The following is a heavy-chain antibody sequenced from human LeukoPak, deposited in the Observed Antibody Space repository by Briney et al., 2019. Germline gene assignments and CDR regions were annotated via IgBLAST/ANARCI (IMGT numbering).Heavy chain of an antibody. CDR1: GYSSTTYG. CDR2: ISAYNGNT. CDR3: ARGGLVVGVAATPSTTPGSLHWLDP. D-gene: IGHD2-15*01. Sequence: ASVKVSCKSTGYSSTTYGGNCVRQAPGQGLEWMGWISAYNGNTKYVQKVLGRVTMTTDTSTSTAYMELRRLRSDDTALYYCARGGLVVGVAATPSTTPGSLHWLDPWGQGTLVSVSS. J-gene: IGHJ5*02. V-gene: IGHV1-18*01.